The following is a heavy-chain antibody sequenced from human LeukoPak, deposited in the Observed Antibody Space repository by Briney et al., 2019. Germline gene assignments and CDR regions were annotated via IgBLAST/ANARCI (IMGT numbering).Heavy chain of an antibody. J-gene: IGHJ4*02. CDR3: ASDGGPFDY. D-gene: IGHD3-16*01. CDR2: IKQAGSEK. V-gene: IGHV3-7*01. Sequence: GGSLRLSCTASGITFSGYWMSWVRQPPGKGLEWVANIKQAGSEKYYVDSVKGRFTISRDDAKKSVYLQMNSLRAEDTAVYYCASDGGPFDYWGQGTLVTASS. CDR1: GITFSGYW.